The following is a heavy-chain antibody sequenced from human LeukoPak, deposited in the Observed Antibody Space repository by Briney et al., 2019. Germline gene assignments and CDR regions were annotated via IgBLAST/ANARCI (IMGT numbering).Heavy chain of an antibody. CDR1: GFTFSDYY. Sequence: GGSLRLSCAASGFTFSDYYMSWIRQAPGKGLEWVGRIKSKTDGGTTDYAAPVKGRFTISRDDSKNTLYLQMNSLKTEHTAVYYCAWKLFDYWAREPWSPSPQ. J-gene: IGHJ4*02. CDR2: IKSKTDGGTT. D-gene: IGHD1-1*01. V-gene: IGHV3-15*01. CDR3: AWKLFDY.